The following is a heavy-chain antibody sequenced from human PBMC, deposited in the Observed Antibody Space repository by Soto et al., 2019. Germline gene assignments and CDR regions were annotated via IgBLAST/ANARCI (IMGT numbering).Heavy chain of an antibody. V-gene: IGHV3-23*01. Sequence: GGSLRLSCAASGFTFSSYAMSWVRQAPGKGLEWVSAISGSGGSTYYADSVKGRFTISRDNSKNTLYLQMNSLRAEDTAVYYCAKDPSFYRFCSGGSCYYHWGQGTLVTVSS. CDR1: GFTFSSYA. D-gene: IGHD2-15*01. J-gene: IGHJ4*02. CDR3: AKDPSFYRFCSGGSCYYH. CDR2: ISGSGGST.